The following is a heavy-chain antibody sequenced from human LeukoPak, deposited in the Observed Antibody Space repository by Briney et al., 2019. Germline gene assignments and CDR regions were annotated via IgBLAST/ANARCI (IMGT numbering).Heavy chain of an antibody. V-gene: IGHV4-59*12. J-gene: IGHJ5*02. Sequence: SETLSLTCTVSGGSISSYYWSWIRQPPGKGLEWIGYIYYSGSTNYNPSLKSRVTMSVDTSKNQFSLKLSSVTAADTAVYYCARALRIAAAVYWFDPWGQGTLVTVSS. D-gene: IGHD6-13*01. CDR2: IYYSGST. CDR3: ARALRIAAAVYWFDP. CDR1: GGSISSYY.